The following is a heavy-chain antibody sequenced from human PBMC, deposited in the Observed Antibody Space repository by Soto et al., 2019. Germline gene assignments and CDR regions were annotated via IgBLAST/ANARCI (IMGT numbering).Heavy chain of an antibody. CDR2: IFYSGST. Sequence: PSETLSLTCTVSGGSLSSSTYYWGWIRQSPGKGLEWIGSIFYSGSTYFNPSFKSRVTISVDTSKNQFSLKLNSVTVADTAVYYCASLSYEQLWWGQGTLVTVSS. CDR1: GGSLSSSTYY. CDR3: ASLSYEQLW. D-gene: IGHD3-3*01. J-gene: IGHJ4*02. V-gene: IGHV4-39*01.